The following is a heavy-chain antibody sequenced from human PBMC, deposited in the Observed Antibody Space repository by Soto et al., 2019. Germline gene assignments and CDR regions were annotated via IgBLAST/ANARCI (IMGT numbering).Heavy chain of an antibody. V-gene: IGHV3-23*01. D-gene: IGHD3-3*01. Sequence: GGSLRLSCAASGFTVSSNYMSWVRQAPGKGLEWVSAISGSGGATYYAESVKGRFTISRDNSKNTLYLQMHSLTAEDTAVYYCAKASDFWSGYPFDYWGQGTQVTVSS. CDR3: AKASDFWSGYPFDY. J-gene: IGHJ4*02. CDR1: GFTVSSNY. CDR2: ISGSGGAT.